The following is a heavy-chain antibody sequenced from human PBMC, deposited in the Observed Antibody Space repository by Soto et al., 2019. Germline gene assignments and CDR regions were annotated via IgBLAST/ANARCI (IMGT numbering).Heavy chain of an antibody. V-gene: IGHV1-69*01. CDR2: IIPIFGTA. J-gene: IGHJ6*02. CDR1: GGTFSSYA. CDR3: VWGSLAEQQLVPYYYYGMDV. Sequence: QVQLVQSGAEVKKPGSSVKVSCKASGGTFSSYAISWVRQAPGQGLEWMGGIIPIFGTANYAQKFQGRVTITADESTSTAYMELSSLRSEDTDVYYCVWGSLAEQQLVPYYYYGMDVWGQGTTVTVSS. D-gene: IGHD6-6*01.